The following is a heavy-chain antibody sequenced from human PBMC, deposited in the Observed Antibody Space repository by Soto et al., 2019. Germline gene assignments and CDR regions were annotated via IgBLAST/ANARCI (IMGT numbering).Heavy chain of an antibody. CDR2: ISYDGSNK. J-gene: IGHJ4*02. Sequence: GALRLSCAASGHTFSSYAMHWVRQAPGKGLEWVAVISYDGSNKYYADSVKGRFTISRDNSKNTLYLQMNSLRAEDTAVYYCARDRYDSSGYHFVVWGQGTLVTVSS. CDR1: GHTFSSYA. CDR3: ARDRYDSSGYHFVV. V-gene: IGHV3-30-3*01. D-gene: IGHD3-22*01.